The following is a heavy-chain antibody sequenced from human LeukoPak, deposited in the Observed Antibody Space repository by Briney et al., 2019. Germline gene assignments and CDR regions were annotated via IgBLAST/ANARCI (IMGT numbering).Heavy chain of an antibody. CDR2: IYPGDSDT. J-gene: IGHJ4*02. Sequence: GESLKISCKGSGYSFTSYWIGWGRQLPGKGLEWMGIIYPGDSDTRYSPSFQGQVTISADKSISTAYLQWSSLKASDTAMYYCARPSPLPGSYWFDYWGQGTLVTVSS. V-gene: IGHV5-51*01. CDR3: ARPSPLPGSYWFDY. CDR1: GYSFTSYW. D-gene: IGHD1-26*01.